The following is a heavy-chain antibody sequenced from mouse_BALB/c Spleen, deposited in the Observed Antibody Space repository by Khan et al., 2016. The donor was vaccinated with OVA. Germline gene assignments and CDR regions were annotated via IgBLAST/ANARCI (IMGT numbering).Heavy chain of an antibody. CDR1: GYTFSSYW. CDR3: ARGNYYGSSSWFGY. J-gene: IGHJ3*01. D-gene: IGHD1-1*01. V-gene: IGHV1-9*01. Sequence: QVQLQQSGAELMKPGASVKISCKATGYTFSSYWIEWVKQRPGHGLEWIGEILPGSGRNNYNEKFKGKATFTADTSSNTAYMQLSTLTSDDSAVYSSARGNYYGSSSWFGYWGQGTLVTVSA. CDR2: ILPGSGRN.